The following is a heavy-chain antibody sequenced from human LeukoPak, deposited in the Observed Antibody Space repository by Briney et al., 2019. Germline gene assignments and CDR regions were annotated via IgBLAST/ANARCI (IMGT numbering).Heavy chain of an antibody. J-gene: IGHJ4*02. CDR1: GGSISSGGYS. Sequence: KTSETLSLTCAVSGGSISSGGYSWSWIRQPPGKGLEWIGYIYYSGSTYYNPSLKSRVTISVDTSKNQFSLKLSSVTAADTAVYYCARVSWGDYVFDYWGQGTLVTVSS. CDR3: ARVSWGDYVFDY. D-gene: IGHD4-17*01. CDR2: IYYSGST. V-gene: IGHV4-30-4*07.